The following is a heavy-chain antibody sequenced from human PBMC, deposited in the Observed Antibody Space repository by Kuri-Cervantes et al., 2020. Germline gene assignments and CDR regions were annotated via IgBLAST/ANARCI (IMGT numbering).Heavy chain of an antibody. CDR1: GFTFSSYW. CDR2: IKEDGSEK. V-gene: IGHV3-7*03. D-gene: IGHD6-19*01. Sequence: GESLKISCAASGFTFSSYWMTWVRQAPGKGLEWVANIKEDGSEKYYLDSVKGRFTISRDNAKNSLYLQMNSLRAEDTAVYYCAKAVKQWPDSYLDYWGQGTLVTVSS. CDR3: AKAVKQWPDSYLDY. J-gene: IGHJ4*02.